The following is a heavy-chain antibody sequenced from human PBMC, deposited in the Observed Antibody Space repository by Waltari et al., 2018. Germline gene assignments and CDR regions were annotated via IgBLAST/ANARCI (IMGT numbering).Heavy chain of an antibody. J-gene: IGHJ4*02. CDR2: IIPIFGTA. V-gene: IGHV1-69*05. Sequence: QVQLVQSGAEVKKPGSSVKVSCKASGGTFSSYAISWVRQAPGQGLEWMGGIIPIFGTANYAQKFQGRVTITTDESTSTAYMELSSLRSEDTAVYYCARGTRITMVQGVNPFDYWGQGTLVTVSS. CDR1: GGTFSSYA. D-gene: IGHD3-10*01. CDR3: ARGTRITMVQGVNPFDY.